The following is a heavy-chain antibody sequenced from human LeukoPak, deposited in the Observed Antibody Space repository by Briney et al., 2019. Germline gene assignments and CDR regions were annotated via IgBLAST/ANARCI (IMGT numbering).Heavy chain of an antibody. J-gene: IGHJ5*02. Sequence: GGSLRLSCTASGFTFGDYAMSWFRQAPGKGLEWVGFIRSKAYGGTTEYAASVKGRFTISRDDSKSIAYLQMNSLKTEDTAVYYSSYSSGWYWFDPWGQGTLVTVSS. CDR1: GFTFGDYA. CDR2: IRSKAYGGTT. V-gene: IGHV3-49*03. CDR3: SYSSGWYWFDP. D-gene: IGHD6-19*01.